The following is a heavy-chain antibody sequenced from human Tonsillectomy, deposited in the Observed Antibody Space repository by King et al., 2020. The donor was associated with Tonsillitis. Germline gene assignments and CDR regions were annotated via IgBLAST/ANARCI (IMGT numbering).Heavy chain of an antibody. CDR3: ALTSYSRSWNGRNWFDP. V-gene: IGHV3-23*04. CDR2: ISNSGGST. J-gene: IGHJ5*02. D-gene: IGHD6-13*01. Sequence: VQLVESGGGLVQPGGSLRLSCAASGFTFSSYAMSWVRQAPGKGLEWVSTISNSGGSTYYADSVKGRFTISRDNSRNTVDLQMNSLRAEDTAVYYCALTSYSRSWNGRNWFDPWGQGTLVIVSS. CDR1: GFTFSSYA.